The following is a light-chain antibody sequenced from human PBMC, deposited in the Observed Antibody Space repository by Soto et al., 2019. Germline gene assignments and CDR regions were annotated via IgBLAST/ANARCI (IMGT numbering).Light chain of an antibody. Sequence: QSALTQPPSASGSPGQSVTISCTGTSSDVGVYNFVSWYQHHPDKSPRLLIYEVSKRPSGNPGRFSGSKSDNTSSLTVSGLQAEDEADYSCSSYAGILSDVFGTGTKLTVL. V-gene: IGLV2-8*01. J-gene: IGLJ1*01. CDR1: SSDVGVYNF. CDR3: SSYAGILSDV. CDR2: EVS.